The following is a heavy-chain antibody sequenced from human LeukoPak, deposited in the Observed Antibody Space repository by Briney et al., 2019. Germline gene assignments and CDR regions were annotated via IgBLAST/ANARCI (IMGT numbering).Heavy chain of an antibody. J-gene: IGHJ4*02. CDR1: GFTFSSYA. Sequence: GGSLRLSCAASGFTFSSYAMSWIRQAPGKGLEWVSAISGSGGSTYYADSVKGRFTISRDNSKNTLYLQMNSLRAEDTALYYCARGSGSSWYFYFDYWGQGTLVTVSS. CDR3: ARGSGSSWYFYFDY. D-gene: IGHD6-13*01. CDR2: ISGSGGST. V-gene: IGHV3-23*01.